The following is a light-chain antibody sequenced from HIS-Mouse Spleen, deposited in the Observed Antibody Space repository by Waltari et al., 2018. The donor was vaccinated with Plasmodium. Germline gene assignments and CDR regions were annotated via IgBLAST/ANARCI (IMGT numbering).Light chain of an antibody. CDR1: QSVSSN. J-gene: IGKJ1*01. CDR3: EQYNNWPAWT. V-gene: IGKV3-15*01. Sequence: EIVMPQSPATLSVSPGERATLSCRASQSVSSNLAWYQQKPGQAPRLLIYGASTRAPGIPARFSGSGSGTEFTLTISSLQSEDCAVYCCEQYNNWPAWTFGQGTKVEIK. CDR2: GAS.